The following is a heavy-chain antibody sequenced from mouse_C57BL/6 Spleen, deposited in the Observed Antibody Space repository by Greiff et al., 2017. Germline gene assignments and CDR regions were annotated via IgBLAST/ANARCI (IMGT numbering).Heavy chain of an antibody. CDR1: GFNIKDYY. V-gene: IGHV14-2*01. D-gene: IGHD1-1*01. Sequence: EVKLMESGAELVKPGASVKLSCTASGFNIKDYYMHWVKQRTEQGLEWIGRIDPEDGETKYAPKFQGKATITADTSSNTAYLQLSSLTSEDTAVYYCAHYYGRGYYFDYWGQGTTLTVSS. CDR2: IDPEDGET. J-gene: IGHJ2*01. CDR3: AHYYGRGYYFDY.